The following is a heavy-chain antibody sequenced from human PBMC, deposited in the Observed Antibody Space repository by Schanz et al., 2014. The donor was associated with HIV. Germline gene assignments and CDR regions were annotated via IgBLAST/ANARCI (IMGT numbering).Heavy chain of an antibody. V-gene: IGHV3-30*03. CDR2: ISYHGSDK. CDR3: ARQEYSSSFNWFDP. D-gene: IGHD6-6*01. CDR1: GFTFGSYG. J-gene: IGHJ5*02. Sequence: QVQLVESGGRVVQPGRSLRLSCEGSGFTFGSYGMHWVRQAPGRGLEWVASISYHGSDKYYADSVKGRFTISRDNFRNTLYLQVHSLRPVDTAVYYCARQEYSSSFNWFDPWGQGTLVTVSS.